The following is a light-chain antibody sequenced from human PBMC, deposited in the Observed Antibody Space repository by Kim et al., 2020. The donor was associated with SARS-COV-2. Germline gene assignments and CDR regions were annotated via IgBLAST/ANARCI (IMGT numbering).Light chain of an antibody. CDR1: KLGDEY. CDR2: QDT. CDR3: QAWDSSTVV. Sequence: SYELTQPPSVSVSPGQTASITCSGDKLGDEYACWYQQKPGQSPVLVIYQDTKRPSGIPERFSGSNSGNTAPLTISGTQAMDEADYYCQAWDSSTVVFGGG. V-gene: IGLV3-1*01. J-gene: IGLJ2*01.